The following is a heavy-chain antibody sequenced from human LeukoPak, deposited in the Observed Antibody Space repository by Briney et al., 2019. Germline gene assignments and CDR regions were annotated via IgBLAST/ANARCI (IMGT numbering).Heavy chain of an antibody. CDR3: ARETN. V-gene: IGHV3-23*01. CDR1: RVTLSTYA. D-gene: IGHD1-26*01. J-gene: IGHJ4*02. CDR2: ISSSGSGDNT. Sequence: GGSLRLSCAASRVTLSTYAMSWARQAPGKGLEWVSGISSSGSGDNTYYADSVKGRFTISRDSSKNTLFLQMNSLRAEDTAVYYCARETNWGQGTLVTVSS.